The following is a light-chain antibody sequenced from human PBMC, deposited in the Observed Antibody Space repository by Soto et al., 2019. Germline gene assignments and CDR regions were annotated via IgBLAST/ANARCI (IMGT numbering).Light chain of an antibody. CDR3: QQFGSSPT. CDR1: QSVSSNF. V-gene: IGKV3-20*01. CDR2: GAS. Sequence: IVLTQSPGTLSLSPGERATLSCRASQSVSSNFLTWYQQKPGQPPRLLIYGASSRATGIPDRFGGSGSGTDFTLTISRLEPEDFAVYYCQQFGSSPTFGQGTKVEIK. J-gene: IGKJ1*01.